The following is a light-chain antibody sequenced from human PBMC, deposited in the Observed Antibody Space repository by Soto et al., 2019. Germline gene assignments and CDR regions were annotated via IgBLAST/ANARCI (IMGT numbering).Light chain of an antibody. CDR2: DVD. V-gene: IGLV2-11*01. CDR1: SSDVGGYNH. Sequence: QSALTQPRSVYGSPGQSITISCTGTSSDVGGYNHVSWYQQHPGKAPKLMIYDVDKRPSGVPDRFSGSKSGNTASLTISGLQTEDEGDYYCCSYAGNYIFVFGGGTKLTVL. J-gene: IGLJ2*01. CDR3: CSYAGNYIFV.